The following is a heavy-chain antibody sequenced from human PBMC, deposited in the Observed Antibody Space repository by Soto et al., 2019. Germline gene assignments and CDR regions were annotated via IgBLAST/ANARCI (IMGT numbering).Heavy chain of an antibody. CDR3: ARDLRFRGFYGMDV. CDR1: GGSISSGGYY. Sequence: QVQLQESGPGLVKPSQTLSLTCTVSGGSISSGGYYWSWIRQHPGKGLEWIGYIYYTGSIYYNPSLKRRVTISVDTSKNPFSLKLSSVTAADTAVYYCARDLRFRGFYGMDVWGQGTTVTVSS. D-gene: IGHD3-10*01. J-gene: IGHJ6*02. CDR2: IYYTGSI. V-gene: IGHV4-31*03.